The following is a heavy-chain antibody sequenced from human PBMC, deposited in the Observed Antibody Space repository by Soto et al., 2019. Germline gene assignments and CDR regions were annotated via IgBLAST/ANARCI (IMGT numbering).Heavy chain of an antibody. Sequence: PGGSRRRSWAASGFTFDDYGMHWVRQAPGKGLGWVSGISFNSGSIGYADSVKGRFTISRDNAKNSLYLQMNSLRAEDTALYYCAKDMNALYCSGGSCYSGVVGYYYGMDVWGQGTTVTVSS. CDR3: AKDMNALYCSGGSCYSGVVGYYYGMDV. V-gene: IGHV3-9*01. CDR1: GFTFDDYG. D-gene: IGHD2-15*01. CDR2: ISFNSGSI. J-gene: IGHJ6*02.